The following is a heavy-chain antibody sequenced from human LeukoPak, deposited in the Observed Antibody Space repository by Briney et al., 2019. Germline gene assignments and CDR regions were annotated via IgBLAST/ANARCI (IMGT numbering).Heavy chain of an antibody. CDR2: ISDSGNS. Sequence: PSETLSLTCTVSGGSISSRSYYWGWIRQPPGKGLVWIGKISDSGNSYYSPSLRSRVTISIDASKNQFSLKLSSVTAADTAVYYCARVMDTAMGFDYWGQGTLVTVSS. J-gene: IGHJ4*02. CDR1: GGSISSRSYY. D-gene: IGHD5-18*01. CDR3: ARVMDTAMGFDY. V-gene: IGHV4-39*07.